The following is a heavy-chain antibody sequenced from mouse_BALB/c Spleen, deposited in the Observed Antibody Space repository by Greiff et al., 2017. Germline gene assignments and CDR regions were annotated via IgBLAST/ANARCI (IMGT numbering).Heavy chain of an antibody. CDR2: ISSGGSYT. V-gene: IGHV5-9-4*01. CDR1: GFTFSSYA. Sequence: EVHLVESGGGLVKPGGSLKLSCAASGFTFSSYAMSWVRQSPEKRLEWVAEISSGGSYTYYPDTVTGRFTISRDNAKNTLYLEMSSLRSEDTAMYYCARGAGYYYAMDYWGQGTSVNVSS. J-gene: IGHJ4*01. CDR3: ARGAGYYYAMDY.